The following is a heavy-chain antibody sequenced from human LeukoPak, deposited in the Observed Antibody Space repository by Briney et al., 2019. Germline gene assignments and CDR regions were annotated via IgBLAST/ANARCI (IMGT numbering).Heavy chain of an antibody. CDR2: IYSGGST. D-gene: IGHD4-11*01. CDR1: GFTVSDNF. Sequence: GGSLRLSCAASGFTVSDNFINWVRQAPGKGLEWVSVIYSGGSTYYADSVKGRVAISRDNSKNTVFLQMNSVRAEDTAVYYCARSYSNHLFGMDVWGQGTTVTVSS. V-gene: IGHV3-66*01. J-gene: IGHJ6*02. CDR3: ARSYSNHLFGMDV.